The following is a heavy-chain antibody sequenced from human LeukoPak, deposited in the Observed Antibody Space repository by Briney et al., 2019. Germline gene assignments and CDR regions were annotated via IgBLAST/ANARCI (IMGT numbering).Heavy chain of an antibody. J-gene: IGHJ4*02. D-gene: IGHD6-19*01. V-gene: IGHV3-23*01. CDR3: AKNRQQWLVRPANFDY. Sequence: GGSLRLSCAASGFTFSSYAMSWVRQAPGKGLEWVAGMYDSGGTTSYTWYAGSVKGRFTISRDKFKNTLYLQMNSLRAEDTAVYYCAKNRQQWLVRPANFDYWGQGILVAVSS. CDR1: GFTFSSYA. CDR2: MYDSGGTTSYT.